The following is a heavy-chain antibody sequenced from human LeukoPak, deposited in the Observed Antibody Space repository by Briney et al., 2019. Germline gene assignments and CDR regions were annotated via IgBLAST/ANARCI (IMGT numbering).Heavy chain of an antibody. V-gene: IGHV3-30*02. CDR3: AKDRSGPAEH. CDR1: GFMFSSYG. Sequence: GGSLRLSCAASGFMFSSYGMHWVRQAPDKGLECVAFIQYDGGNKYYTDSVKGRFTISRDNSKNTLYLQVNSLRPEDTAMYYCAKDRSGPAEHWGQGTLVIVSS. CDR2: IQYDGGNK. J-gene: IGHJ1*01.